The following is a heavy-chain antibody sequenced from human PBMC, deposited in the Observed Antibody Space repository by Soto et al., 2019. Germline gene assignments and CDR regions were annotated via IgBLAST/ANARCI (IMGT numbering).Heavy chain of an antibody. CDR3: ARVLGYCSGGSCHGAFDI. CDR2: IIPILGIA. J-gene: IGHJ3*02. V-gene: IGHV1-69*02. CDR1: GGTSSSYT. Sequence: SVKVSCKASGGTSSSYTISWVRQAPGQGLEWMGRIIPILGIANYAQKFQGRVTITADKSTSTAYMELSSLRSEDTAVYYCARVLGYCSGGSCHGAFDIWGQGTMVTVSS. D-gene: IGHD2-15*01.